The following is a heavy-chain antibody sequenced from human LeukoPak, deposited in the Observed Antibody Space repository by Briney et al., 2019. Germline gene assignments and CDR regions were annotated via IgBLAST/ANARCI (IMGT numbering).Heavy chain of an antibody. D-gene: IGHD5-12*01. V-gene: IGHV1-69-2*01. J-gene: IGHJ4*02. CDR2: VDPEDGET. CDR1: GYTFTDYY. Sequence: AASVKVSCKVSGYTFTDYYMHWVQQAPGKGLEWMGLVDPEDGETIYAEKFQGRVTITADTSTDTAYMELSSLRSEDTAVYYCATREYSGYDVDYWGQGTLVTVSS. CDR3: ATREYSGYDVDY.